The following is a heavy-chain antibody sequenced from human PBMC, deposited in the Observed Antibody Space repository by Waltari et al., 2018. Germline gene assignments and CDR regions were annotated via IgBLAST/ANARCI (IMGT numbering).Heavy chain of an antibody. D-gene: IGHD6-13*01. V-gene: IGHV1-69*08. J-gene: IGHJ4*02. CDR3: ARDSSSWTFDY. Sequence: QVQLVQSGAEVRKPGSSVTVSCKASGGTFSSYTISWGRQAPGQGLEWMGRIIPILGIANYAQKFQGRVTITADKSTSTAYMELSSLRSEDTAVYYCARDSSSWTFDYWGQGTLVTVSS. CDR1: GGTFSSYT. CDR2: IIPILGIA.